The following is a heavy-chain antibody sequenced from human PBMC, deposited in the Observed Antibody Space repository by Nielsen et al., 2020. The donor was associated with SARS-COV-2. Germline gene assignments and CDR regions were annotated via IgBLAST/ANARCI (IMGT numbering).Heavy chain of an antibody. CDR1: GYTFTSYY. CDR3: ARASTMIAYDY. CDR2: INPSGGST. Sequence: ASVKVSCKASGYTFTSYYMHWVRQAPGQGLEWMGIINPSGGSTSCAQKFQGRVTMTRDTSTSTVYMELSSLRSEDTAVYYCARASTMIAYDYWGQGTLVTVSS. D-gene: IGHD3-22*01. J-gene: IGHJ4*02. V-gene: IGHV1-46*01.